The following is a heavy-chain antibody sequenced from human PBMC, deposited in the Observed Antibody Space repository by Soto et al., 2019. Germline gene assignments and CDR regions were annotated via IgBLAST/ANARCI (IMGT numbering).Heavy chain of an antibody. CDR3: DRDYRSPSGGLDV. CDR1: GGSINGGDYH. D-gene: IGHD3-16*02. CDR2: IYYSGST. J-gene: IGHJ6*02. Sequence: SETLSLTCTVSGGSINGGDYHWTWIRQTPGKGLEWIGAIYYSGSTYYNPSLKSRIRISVDTSKNQFSLKLSSVTAADTAVYYCDRDYRSPSGGLDVWGQGTTVTVSS. V-gene: IGHV4-30-4*01.